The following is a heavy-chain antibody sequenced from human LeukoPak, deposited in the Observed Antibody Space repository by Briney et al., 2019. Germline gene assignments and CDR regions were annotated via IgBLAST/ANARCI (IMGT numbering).Heavy chain of an antibody. D-gene: IGHD3-16*01. CDR2: IKQDGSEK. J-gene: IGHJ4*02. CDR3: ARDLDYFLLGNSL. Sequence: GGSLRLSCVGSGFIFRSYAVTWVRQAPGKGLEWVANIKQDGSEKYYVDSVNGRFTISRDNAKNSLYLQMNSLRAEDTAVYYCARDLDYFLLGNSLWGQGTLVTVSS. V-gene: IGHV3-7*01. CDR1: GFIFRSYA.